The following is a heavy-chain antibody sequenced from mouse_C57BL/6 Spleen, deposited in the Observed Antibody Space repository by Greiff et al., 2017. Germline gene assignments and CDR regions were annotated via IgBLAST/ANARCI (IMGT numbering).Heavy chain of an antibody. V-gene: IGHV1-53*01. CDR3: ASYYTPRYWYFDV. Sequence: QVQLKQSGTELVKPGASVKLSCKASGYTFTSYWMHWVKQRPGQGLEWIGNINPSNGGTNYNEKFKSKATLTVDKSSSTAYMQLSSLTSEDSAVYYCASYYTPRYWYFDVWGTGTTVTVSS. CDR1: GYTFTSYW. D-gene: IGHD2-12*01. J-gene: IGHJ1*03. CDR2: INPSNGGT.